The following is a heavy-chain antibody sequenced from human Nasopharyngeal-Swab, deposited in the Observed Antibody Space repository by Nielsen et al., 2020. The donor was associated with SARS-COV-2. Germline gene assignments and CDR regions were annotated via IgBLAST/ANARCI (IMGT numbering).Heavy chain of an antibody. J-gene: IGHJ5*02. CDR1: GYTFTSYA. D-gene: IGHD2-21*02. CDR2: INAGNGNT. V-gene: IGHV1-3*01. CDR3: ARTEGSHCGGDCYSNWFDP. Sequence: ASVKVSCKASGYTFTSYAMHWVRQAPGQRLEWMGWINAGNGNTKYSQKFQGRVTMTRDTSTSTVYMELSSLRSEDTAVYYCARTEGSHCGGDCYSNWFDPWGQGTLVTVSS.